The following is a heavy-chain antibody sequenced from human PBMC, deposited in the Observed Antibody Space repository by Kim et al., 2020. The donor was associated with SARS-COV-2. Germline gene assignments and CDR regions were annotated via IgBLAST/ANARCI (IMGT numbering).Heavy chain of an antibody. D-gene: IGHD5-12*01. J-gene: IGHJ6*02. V-gene: IGHV4-34*01. Sequence: SETLSLTCAVYGGSFSGYYWSWIRQPPGKGLEWIGEINHSGSTNYNPSLKSRVTISVDTSKNQVSLKLSSVTAADTAVYYCASGARWLRSPHYYYGMDVWGQGTTVTVSS. CDR1: GGSFSGYY. CDR2: INHSGST. CDR3: ASGARWLRSPHYYYGMDV.